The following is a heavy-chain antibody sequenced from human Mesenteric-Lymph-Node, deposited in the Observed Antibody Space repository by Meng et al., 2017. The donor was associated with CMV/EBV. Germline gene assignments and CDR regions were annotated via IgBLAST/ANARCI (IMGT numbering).Heavy chain of an antibody. V-gene: IGHV4-59*01. Sequence: SETLSLTCTVSGASISSYYWSWIRQPPGKGLEWIGYIYYSGSTNYNPSLKSRVTISLDTSKNQFSLNVSSVTAADTAVYYCARGWLTPTGYYYYGLDVWGHGTTVTVSS. CDR3: ARGWLTPTGYYYYGLDV. CDR1: GASISSYY. D-gene: IGHD2-21*02. J-gene: IGHJ6*02. CDR2: IYYSGST.